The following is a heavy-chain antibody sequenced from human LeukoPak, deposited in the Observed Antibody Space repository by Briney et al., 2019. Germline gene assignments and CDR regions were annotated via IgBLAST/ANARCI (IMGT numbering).Heavy chain of an antibody. CDR3: AKGRGYRTDS. D-gene: IGHD6-13*01. V-gene: IGHV3-11*05. Sequence: PGGSLRLSCVASGFTFSDYYMSWIRQAPGKGLEWVSYISSSSSYTNYADSVKGRFTISRDNAKNSLYLQMNSLRAEDTAVYYCAKGRGYRTDSWGQGTLVTVSS. CDR1: GFTFSDYY. J-gene: IGHJ4*02. CDR2: ISSSSSYT.